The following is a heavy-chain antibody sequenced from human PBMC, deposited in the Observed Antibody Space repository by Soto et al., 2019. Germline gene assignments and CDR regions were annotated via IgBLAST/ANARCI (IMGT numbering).Heavy chain of an antibody. Sequence: PSETLSLTCTVSGGSISSGGYYWSWIRQHPGKGLEWIGEMSHSGGTHFNPSLKSRVTISVDTSKNQFSLNIYSVTAADTALYYCARVERGTVTTVVDAFDIWGPGTMVTVSS. CDR2: MSHSGGT. V-gene: IGHV4-31*03. CDR1: GGSISSGGYY. D-gene: IGHD1-1*01. J-gene: IGHJ3*02. CDR3: ARVERGTVTTVVDAFDI.